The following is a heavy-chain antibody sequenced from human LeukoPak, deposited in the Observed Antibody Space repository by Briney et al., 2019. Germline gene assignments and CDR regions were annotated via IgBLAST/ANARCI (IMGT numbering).Heavy chain of an antibody. D-gene: IGHD4-23*01. Sequence: PGGSLSLSCAVSGVTFSSYAMSWVRQAPGRGLEWVSAISGSGGSTYYADSVKGRFTISRDNSKNTLYLQMNSLSAEDTAVYYWAREGVRWYNAYWGQGTLVTVSS. CDR2: ISGSGGST. CDR3: AREGVRWYNAY. V-gene: IGHV3-23*01. CDR1: GVTFSSYA. J-gene: IGHJ4*02.